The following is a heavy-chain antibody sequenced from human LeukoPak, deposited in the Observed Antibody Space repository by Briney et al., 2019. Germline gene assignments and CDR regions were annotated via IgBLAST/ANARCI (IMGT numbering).Heavy chain of an antibody. Sequence: PGGPLRLSCAASGFTFSSYAMSWVRQAPGKGLEWVSLASGSGGTTYYADSVKGRFTISRDNTKNTLYLQMNTLRDEDTAVYYCARRVGGANNFDYWGQGTLVTVSS. J-gene: IGHJ4*02. CDR3: ARRVGGANNFDY. D-gene: IGHD1-26*01. V-gene: IGHV3-23*01. CDR2: ASGSGGTT. CDR1: GFTFSSYA.